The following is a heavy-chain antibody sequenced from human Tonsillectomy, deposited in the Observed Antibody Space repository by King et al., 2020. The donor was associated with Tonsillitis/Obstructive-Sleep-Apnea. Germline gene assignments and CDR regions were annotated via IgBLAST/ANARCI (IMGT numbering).Heavy chain of an antibody. V-gene: IGHV4-39*01. J-gene: IGHJ4*02. CDR3: ARWNXLRXXF. CDR1: GGSXSSTNYY. Sequence: QLQESXXGLVKPSETLSXTCTVSGGSXSSTNYYXGWIRQPPGKGLEWIGSVFYSGSTYSNPSLKSRLTISVDTSKNQFSLKLSSVTAADTAVYFCARWNXLRXXFWGXXTLXTVS. CDR2: VFYSGST. D-gene: IGHD2-15*01.